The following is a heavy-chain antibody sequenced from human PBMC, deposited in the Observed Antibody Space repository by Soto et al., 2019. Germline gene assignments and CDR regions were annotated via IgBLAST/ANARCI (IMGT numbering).Heavy chain of an antibody. V-gene: IGHV3-23*01. J-gene: IGHJ4*02. CDR2: IGGSGGDT. CDR3: ARRTWRGRADY. D-gene: IGHD3-3*01. Sequence: EVQLLASGGGLVQPGGSLRLSCAASGFPFSSYAMSWVRQAPGKGLEWVSGIGGSGGDTFYADSVKGRFTVSRDNAENTLYQQLNSLRVEDSGIYYCARRTWRGRADYWGQGILVTVSS. CDR1: GFPFSSYA.